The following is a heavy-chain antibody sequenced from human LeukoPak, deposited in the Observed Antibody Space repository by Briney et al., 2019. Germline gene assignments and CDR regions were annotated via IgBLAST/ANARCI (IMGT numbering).Heavy chain of an antibody. J-gene: IGHJ4*02. CDR2: IYHSGST. CDR1: GGSISSGGYY. V-gene: IGHV4-30-2*01. D-gene: IGHD3-22*01. Sequence: SETLSLTCAVSGGSISSGGYYWSWIRQPPGKGLEWIGYIYHSGSTYYNPSLKSQVTISVDRSKNQFSLKLSSVTAADTAVYYCARLYDSSGYYDYWGQGTLVTVSS. CDR3: ARLYDSSGYYDY.